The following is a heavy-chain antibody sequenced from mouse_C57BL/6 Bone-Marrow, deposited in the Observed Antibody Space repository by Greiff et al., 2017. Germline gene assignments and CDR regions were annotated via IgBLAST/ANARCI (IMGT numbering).Heavy chain of an antibody. CDR1: GFSLTSYA. CDR3: ARYYYGSSYAMDY. CDR2: IWTGGGT. J-gene: IGHJ4*01. D-gene: IGHD1-1*01. Sequence: VQGVESGPGLVAPSQSLSITCTVSGFSLTSYAISWVRQPPGKGLEWLGVIWTGGGTNYNSALKSRLSISKDNSKSQVFLKMNSLQTDDTARYYCARYYYGSSYAMDYWGQGTSVTVSS. V-gene: IGHV2-9-1*01.